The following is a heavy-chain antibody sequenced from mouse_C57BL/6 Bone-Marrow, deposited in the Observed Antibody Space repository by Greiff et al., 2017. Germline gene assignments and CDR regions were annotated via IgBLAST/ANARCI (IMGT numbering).Heavy chain of an antibody. Sequence: QVQLQQSGPGLVQPSQSLSITCTVSGFSLTSYGVHWVRQSPGTGLEWLGVIWSGGRTDYNAAFISRLSISKDNSKRQVFFKMNELEADDTAIYYCARGSYYRYFDVWGTGTTVTVSS. J-gene: IGHJ1*03. CDR3: ARGSYYRYFDV. CDR2: IWSGGRT. D-gene: IGHD2-12*01. CDR1: GFSLTSYG. V-gene: IGHV2-2*01.